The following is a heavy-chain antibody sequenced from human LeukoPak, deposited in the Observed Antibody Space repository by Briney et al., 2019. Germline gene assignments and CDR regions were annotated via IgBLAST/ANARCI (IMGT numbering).Heavy chain of an antibody. Sequence: SETLSLTCAVSGSFISSYYWTWIRQSPERGLEWIGYISAIGNTNYNPPLKSRVTMSVDTSKGQFSLRLTSVTAADTAVYYCARHSNFWDIDHWSPGTLLTVSS. V-gene: IGHV4-4*09. J-gene: IGHJ4*02. D-gene: IGHD3-3*01. CDR1: GSFISSYY. CDR3: ARHSNFWDIDH. CDR2: ISAIGNT.